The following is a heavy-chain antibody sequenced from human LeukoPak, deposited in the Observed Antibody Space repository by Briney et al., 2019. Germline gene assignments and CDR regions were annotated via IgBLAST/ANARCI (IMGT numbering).Heavy chain of an antibody. CDR1: GFTFSSYG. CDR2: IRYDGSNK. Sequence: GGSLRLSCAATGFTFSSYGMHWVRQAPGKGLEWVGFIRYDGSNKYYADSVKGRFTISRDNSKNTLYLQMNSLRAEDTAVYYCARTWIQLWLVGYWGQGTLVTVSS. D-gene: IGHD5-18*01. V-gene: IGHV3-30*02. CDR3: ARTWIQLWLVGY. J-gene: IGHJ4*02.